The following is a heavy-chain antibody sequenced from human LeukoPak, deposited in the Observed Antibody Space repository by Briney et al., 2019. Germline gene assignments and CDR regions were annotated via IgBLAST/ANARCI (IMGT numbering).Heavy chain of an antibody. CDR2: INQDGSEE. J-gene: IGHJ4*02. CDR1: GFTFSHYW. Sequence: PGGSLRLSCAASGFTFSHYWMTWVRQAPGKGLEWVANINQDGSEEFYVDSLKGRFTISRDNAKNSLYLQINSLRADDTAIYYCARDSGRFYIDYWGQGTLVTVSS. D-gene: IGHD1-26*01. CDR3: ARDSGRFYIDY. V-gene: IGHV3-7*03.